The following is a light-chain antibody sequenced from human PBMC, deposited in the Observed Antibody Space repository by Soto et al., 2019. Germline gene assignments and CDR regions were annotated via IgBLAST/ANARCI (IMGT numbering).Light chain of an antibody. CDR3: SAYKARSTLV. CDR1: MRDVGAYNL. CDR2: EVR. J-gene: IGLJ3*02. V-gene: IGLV2-14*01. Sequence: QSALTQPASVSGSAGQSITISCSGTMRDVGAYNLVSWYQQHPGTAPKLIIYEVRNRPSGISSRFSGSRSGNTASLTISGLQSEEEGDYYCSAYKARSTLVFGGGTKVTV.